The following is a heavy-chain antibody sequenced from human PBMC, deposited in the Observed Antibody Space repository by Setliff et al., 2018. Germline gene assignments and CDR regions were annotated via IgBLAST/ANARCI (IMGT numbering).Heavy chain of an antibody. V-gene: IGHV3-48*03. D-gene: IGHD3-16*01. CDR3: ARDQGSYGYRAFDS. J-gene: IGHJ4*02. CDR2: ISNGGGAV. CDR1: GFTFSNYE. Sequence: SLRLSCVASGFTFSNYEFNWVRQAPGKGLEWISYISNGGGAVKYADSVKGRFTISRDNAKSSLYLQMNSLRAEDTAVYYCARDQGSYGYRAFDSWGQGALVTVSS.